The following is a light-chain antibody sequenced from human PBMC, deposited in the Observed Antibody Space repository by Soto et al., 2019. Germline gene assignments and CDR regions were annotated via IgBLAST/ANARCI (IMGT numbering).Light chain of an antibody. CDR2: GAS. J-gene: IGKJ2*01. CDR1: QSVTPNY. V-gene: IGKV3-20*01. CDR3: HQYGSLYT. Sequence: EIVLTQSPGTLSLSPGERATLSCRAGQSVTPNYLAWYQQTPGQAPRLLIYGASSRAPGIPDRFSGSGSGTDFTLTISRLEPEDFAVYYCHQYGSLYTFGQGTKLEIK.